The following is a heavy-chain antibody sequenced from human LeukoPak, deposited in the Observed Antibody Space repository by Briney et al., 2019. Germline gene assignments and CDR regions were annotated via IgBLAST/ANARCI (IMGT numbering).Heavy chain of an antibody. Sequence: SETLSLTCTVSGGSISSYYWSWIRQPPGKGLEWIGFIFYSGSTNYNPSLKSRATISVDTSKNQFSLRLSSVTAADTAVYYCARVDWGSSSFDYWGQGTLVTVSS. CDR1: GGSISSYY. CDR2: IFYSGST. CDR3: ARVDWGSSSFDY. D-gene: IGHD3/OR15-3a*01. V-gene: IGHV4-59*01. J-gene: IGHJ4*02.